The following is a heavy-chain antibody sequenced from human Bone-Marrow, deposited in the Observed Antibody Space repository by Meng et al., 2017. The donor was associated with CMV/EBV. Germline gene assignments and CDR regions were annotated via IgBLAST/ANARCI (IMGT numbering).Heavy chain of an antibody. CDR2: ISNSGRT. Sequence: SETLSLTCSVSGDSISSHYWSWIRQPPGKGLEWLGYISNSGRTNYNPSLKSRVTISVDTSKNQFSLKLSSVTAADTAVYYCAREGVPAAMAYYYGMDVWGQGTTVTVSS. CDR3: AREGVPAAMAYYYGMDV. CDR1: GDSISSHY. J-gene: IGHJ6*02. D-gene: IGHD2-2*01. V-gene: IGHV4-59*11.